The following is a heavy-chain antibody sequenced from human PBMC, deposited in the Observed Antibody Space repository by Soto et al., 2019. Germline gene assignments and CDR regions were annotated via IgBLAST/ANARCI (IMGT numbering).Heavy chain of an antibody. D-gene: IGHD2-15*01. J-gene: IGHJ6*02. CDR1: GFTFTSFY. CDR2: MHPYGGST. V-gene: IGHV1-46*01. Sequence: ASVKVSCKASGFTFTSFYMHWVRQAPGQGPEWMGIMHPYGGSTGYAQKFQGRVTLTRDTSTSTVYIELRSLRSDDTAVYYCARASGIYCSGGSCYLGAYYYYYGMDVWGQGTTVTVS. CDR3: ARASGIYCSGGSCYLGAYYYYYGMDV.